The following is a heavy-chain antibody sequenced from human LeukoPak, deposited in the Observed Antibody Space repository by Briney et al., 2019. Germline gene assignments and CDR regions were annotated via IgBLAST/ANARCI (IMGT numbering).Heavy chain of an antibody. D-gene: IGHD3-3*01. V-gene: IGHV1-18*01. J-gene: IGHJ3*02. CDR3: AKVGGHITIFGVAMGAFDI. CDR1: GYTFTSYG. CDR2: ISAYNGNT. Sequence: ASVKVSCKASGYTFTSYGISWVRQAPGQGLEWMGWISAYNGNTNYAQKLQGRVTMTTDTSTSTAYMELRSLRSDDTAVYYCAKVGGHITIFGVAMGAFDIWGQGTMVTVSS.